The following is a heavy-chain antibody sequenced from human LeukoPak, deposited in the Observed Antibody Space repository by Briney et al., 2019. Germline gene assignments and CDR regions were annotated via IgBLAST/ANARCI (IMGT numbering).Heavy chain of an antibody. J-gene: IGHJ4*02. CDR2: IRSKANSYAT. CDR3: TSYDSGGSCDY. CDR1: GFTFSGSA. Sequence: GGSLRLSCAASGFTFSGSAMHWVRQASGKGLEWVGRIRSKANSYATAYAASVKGRFTISRDDSKNTAYLQMNSLKTEDTAVYYYTSYDSGGSCDYWGQGTLVTVSS. V-gene: IGHV3-73*01. D-gene: IGHD2-15*01.